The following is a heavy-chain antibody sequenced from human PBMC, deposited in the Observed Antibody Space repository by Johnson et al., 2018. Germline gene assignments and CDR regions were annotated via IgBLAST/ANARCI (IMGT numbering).Heavy chain of an antibody. CDR1: GFTFSTYD. J-gene: IGHJ3*02. CDR2: ISYDGSNK. V-gene: IGHV3-30*03. Sequence: QVQLVESGGGVVQPGRSLRLSCAASGFTFSTYDMHWVRQAPGKGLEWVAVISYDGSNKYYADSVKGRFTISRDDSKNALYLQRNSLGAEDTAGYYCASSVGSYGLPIDAFDIWGQGTMVTVSS. D-gene: IGHD5-18*01. CDR3: ASSVGSYGLPIDAFDI.